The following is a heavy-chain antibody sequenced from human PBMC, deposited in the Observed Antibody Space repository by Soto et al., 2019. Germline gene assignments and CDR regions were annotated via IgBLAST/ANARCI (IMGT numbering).Heavy chain of an antibody. J-gene: IGHJ4*02. V-gene: IGHV4-59*01. CDR2: VYYSGST. D-gene: IGHD6-19*01. CDR3: ASSSGWYYFDY. CDR1: GGSISSYY. Sequence: QVQLQESGPGLVKPSETLSLTCTVSGGSISSYYWSWIRQPPGKGLEWIASVYYSGSTNYNPSLKRXXNXSXXTAKNQFSLKMSSVTAADTVVYYRASSSGWYYFDYWGQGTLVIVSS.